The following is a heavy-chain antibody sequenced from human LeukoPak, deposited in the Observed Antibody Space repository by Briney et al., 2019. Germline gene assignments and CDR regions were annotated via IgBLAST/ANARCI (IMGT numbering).Heavy chain of an antibody. Sequence: ASVKVSCKASGYTFTSFDINWVRQAPGQGLEWMGWMNPTSSNTGYVQKFQGRVTTTTNTSISTACMELSSLRSEDTAVYYCARGRGGWYFDPWGQGTLVTVSS. V-gene: IGHV1-8*01. CDR1: GYTFTSFD. D-gene: IGHD6-19*01. J-gene: IGHJ5*02. CDR2: MNPTSSNT. CDR3: ARGRGGWYFDP.